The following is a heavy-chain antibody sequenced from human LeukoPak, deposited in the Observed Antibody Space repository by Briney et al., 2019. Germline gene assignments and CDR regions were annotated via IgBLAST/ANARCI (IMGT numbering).Heavy chain of an antibody. CDR2: ISGSGGST. J-gene: IGHJ4*02. Sequence: GGSLRLSCAASGFTFSSYAMSWVRQAPGKGLEWVSPISGSGGSTYYADSVRGRFTISRDNSKNTLYLQMNSLRAEDTAVYYCARHRSSWLIDYWGQGTLVTVSS. V-gene: IGHV3-23*01. CDR3: ARHRSSWLIDY. D-gene: IGHD6-6*01. CDR1: GFTFSSYA.